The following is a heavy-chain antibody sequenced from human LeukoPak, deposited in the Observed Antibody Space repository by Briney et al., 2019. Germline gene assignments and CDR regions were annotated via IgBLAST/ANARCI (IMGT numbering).Heavy chain of an antibody. CDR1: GFSVSTNY. CDR2: LYSGGST. Sequence: PGGSLRLFCAGSGFSVSTNYMNWVRQAPGKGLEWVSILYSGGSTYYADSVKGRFTVSRDSSKNTLYLHMNSLRAEDTAVYYCARVGDHYHWYLDVWGRVALVTASS. D-gene: IGHD3-10*01. V-gene: IGHV3-53*01. J-gene: IGHJ2*01. CDR3: ARVGDHYHWYLDV.